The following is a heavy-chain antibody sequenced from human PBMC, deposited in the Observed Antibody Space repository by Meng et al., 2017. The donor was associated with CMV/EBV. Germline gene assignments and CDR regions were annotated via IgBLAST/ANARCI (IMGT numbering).Heavy chain of an antibody. CDR2: IYYSGST. Sequence: SETLSLTCTVSGGSISSYYWSWIRQPPGKGLEWIGYIYYSGSTNYNPYLKSRVTISVDTSKNQFSLMLSSVTAADTAVYYCARGVEMATINYYGMDVWGQGTTVTVSS. D-gene: IGHD5-24*01. J-gene: IGHJ6*02. V-gene: IGHV4-59*01. CDR3: ARGVEMATINYYGMDV. CDR1: GGSISSYY.